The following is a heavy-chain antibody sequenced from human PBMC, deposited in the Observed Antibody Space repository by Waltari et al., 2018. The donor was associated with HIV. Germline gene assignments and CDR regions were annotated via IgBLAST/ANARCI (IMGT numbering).Heavy chain of an antibody. CDR1: GFPFYASA. CDR2: ITWNSASI. CDR3: ARDGEFGSGSFYYFDY. V-gene: IGHV3-9*01. D-gene: IGHD3-10*01. J-gene: IGHJ4*02. Sequence: EVPLVDSGGGLVQPGRSLHLSCAASGFPFYASAIHWVRQAPGKGLEWVSGITWNSASIAYAGSGEGRFTISRDNAKNSLYLQMNSLRAEDTALYYCARDGEFGSGSFYYFDYWGQGTLVTVSS.